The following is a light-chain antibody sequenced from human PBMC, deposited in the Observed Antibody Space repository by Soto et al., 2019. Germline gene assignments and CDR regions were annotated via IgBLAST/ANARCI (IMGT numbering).Light chain of an antibody. CDR1: SSDVGGYNY. Sequence: QSALTQPASVSGSPGQSITISCTATSSDVGGYNYVSWFQQYPGKAPKLMIYEVINRPSGVSNRFSGSKSGNTASLIISGLQAEDEADYYCISYTSSSTLVFGGGTKLTVL. CDR3: ISYTSSSTLV. CDR2: EVI. J-gene: IGLJ2*01. V-gene: IGLV2-14*01.